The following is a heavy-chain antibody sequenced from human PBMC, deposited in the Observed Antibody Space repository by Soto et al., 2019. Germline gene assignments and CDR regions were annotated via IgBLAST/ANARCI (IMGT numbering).Heavy chain of an antibody. CDR3: ARDRRAEMATRHYYGMDV. Sequence: SETLSLTCTVSGGSISSSSYYWSWIRQPPGKGLEWIGYIYYSGSTNYNPSLKSRVTISVDTSKNQFSLKLSSVTAADTAVYYCARDRRAEMATRHYYGMDVWGQGTTVTVSS. V-gene: IGHV4-61*01. CDR1: GGSISSSSYY. J-gene: IGHJ6*02. D-gene: IGHD5-12*01. CDR2: IYYSGST.